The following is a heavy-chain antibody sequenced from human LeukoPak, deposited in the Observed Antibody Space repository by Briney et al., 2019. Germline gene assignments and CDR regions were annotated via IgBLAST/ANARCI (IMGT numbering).Heavy chain of an antibody. J-gene: IGHJ5*02. CDR1: GGSFSGYY. Sequence: PSETLSLTCAVYGGSFSGYYWSWIRQPPGKGLEWIGEINHSGSTNYNPSLKSRVTISVDTSKNQSSLKLSSVTAADTAVYYCARRISSYYGSGSYYRFDPWGQGTLVTVSS. CDR3: ARRISSYYGSGSYYRFDP. D-gene: IGHD3-10*01. CDR2: INHSGST. V-gene: IGHV4-34*01.